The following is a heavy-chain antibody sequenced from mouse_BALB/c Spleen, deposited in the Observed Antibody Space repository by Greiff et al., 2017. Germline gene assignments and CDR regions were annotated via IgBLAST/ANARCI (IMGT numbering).Heavy chain of an antibody. CDR2: ISSGGGST. D-gene: IGHD1-2*01. J-gene: IGHJ2*01. Sequence: EVKLVESGGGLVKPGGSLKLSCAASGFAFSSYDMSWVRQTPEKRLEWVAYISSGGGSTYYPDTVKGRFTISRDNAKNTLYLQMSSLKSEDTAMYYCARHHYYGYYFDYWGQGTTLTVSS. CDR1: GFAFSSYD. CDR3: ARHHYYGYYFDY. V-gene: IGHV5-12-1*01.